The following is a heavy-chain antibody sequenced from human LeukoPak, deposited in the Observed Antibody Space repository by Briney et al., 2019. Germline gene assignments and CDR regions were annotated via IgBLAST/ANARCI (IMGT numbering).Heavy chain of an antibody. D-gene: IGHD1-26*01. J-gene: IGHJ5*02. CDR2: IYTSGST. V-gene: IGHV4-4*07. CDR3: ARVRSYSGTHPNWFDT. Sequence: SETLSLTCTDSGGSISGYYWSWIRQPAGKGLEWIVRIYTSGSTNYNPSLKSRVTMSVDSSKNQFSLKLSSVTAADTAVYYCARVRSYSGTHPNWFDTWGQGTLVTVSS. CDR1: GGSISGYY.